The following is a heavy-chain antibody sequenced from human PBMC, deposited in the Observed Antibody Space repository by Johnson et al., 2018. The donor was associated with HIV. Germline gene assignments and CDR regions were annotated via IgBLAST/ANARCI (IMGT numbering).Heavy chain of an antibody. CDR2: ITWYSGII. CDR1: GFTFDDYA. CDR3: AVIAVAGRGAFDI. J-gene: IGHJ3*02. V-gene: IGHV3-9*01. D-gene: IGHD6-19*01. Sequence: EVHLVESGGGLVQPGGSLRLSCAASGFTFDDYAMHWVRQAPGKGLEWVSGITWYSGIIYYADSVKGRFTISRDNAKNSLYLQMNSLRAEDTALYYCAVIAVAGRGAFDIWGQGTMVTVSS.